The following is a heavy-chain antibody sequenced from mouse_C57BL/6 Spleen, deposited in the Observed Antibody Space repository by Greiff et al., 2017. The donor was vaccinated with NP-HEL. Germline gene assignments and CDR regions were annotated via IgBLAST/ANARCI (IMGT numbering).Heavy chain of an antibody. CDR2: ISYDGSN. Sequence: EESGPGLVKPSQSLSLTCSVTGYSITSGYYWNWIRQFPGNKLEWMGYISYDGSNNYNPSLKNRISITRDTSKNQFFLKLNSVTTEDTATYYCARDDYGSLFAYWGQGTLVTVSA. CDR1: GYSITSGYY. J-gene: IGHJ3*01. V-gene: IGHV3-6*01. CDR3: ARDDYGSLFAY. D-gene: IGHD1-1*01.